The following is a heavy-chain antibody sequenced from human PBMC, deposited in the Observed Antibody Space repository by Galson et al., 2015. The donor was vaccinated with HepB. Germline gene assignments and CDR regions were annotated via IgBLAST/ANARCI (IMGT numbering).Heavy chain of an antibody. Sequence: SLRLSCAASGVPFSRYAMAWVRQAPGQGLEWVSGISVSGDFTYYGDSVKDRFPISRDNSNHTVFLKMNRLRADDTAVYFCANPGPKQDYWSAYYEGPRFDYWGQGALVIVSS. CDR3: ANPGPKQDYWSAYYEGPRFDY. D-gene: IGHD3-3*01. J-gene: IGHJ4*02. CDR2: ISVSGDFT. CDR1: GVPFSRYA. V-gene: IGHV3-23*01.